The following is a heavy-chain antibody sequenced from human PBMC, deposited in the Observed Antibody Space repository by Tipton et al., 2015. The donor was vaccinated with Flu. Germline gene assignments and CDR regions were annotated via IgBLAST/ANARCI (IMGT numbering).Heavy chain of an antibody. CDR3: ARASFSGDWTRFDY. CDR1: GGTFSDYA. V-gene: IGHV1-2*02. Sequence: QSGPEVKKPGSSIKVSCKASGGTFSDYAINWVRQAPGQGLEWMGWINPNGGGANYAQKFQGRVTMTRDTSISTAYMEVSRLTSDDTAVYYCARASFSGDWTRFDYWGQGTLVTVSS. CDR2: INPNGGGA. J-gene: IGHJ4*02. D-gene: IGHD7-27*01.